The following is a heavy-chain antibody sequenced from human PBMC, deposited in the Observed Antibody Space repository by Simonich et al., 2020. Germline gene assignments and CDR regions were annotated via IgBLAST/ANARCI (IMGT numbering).Heavy chain of an antibody. J-gene: IGHJ3*02. Sequence: QLQLQESGPGLVKPSETLSLTCTVSGGSISSSSYYWGWIRQPPGKGLEWIGSIYYRGSSYYTPSLKGRVTISVDTSKNQFSLKLSSVTAADTAVYYCARHAGFAFDIWGQGTMVTVSS. CDR2: IYYRGSS. D-gene: IGHD6-13*01. CDR1: GGSISSSSYY. CDR3: ARHAGFAFDI. V-gene: IGHV4-39*01.